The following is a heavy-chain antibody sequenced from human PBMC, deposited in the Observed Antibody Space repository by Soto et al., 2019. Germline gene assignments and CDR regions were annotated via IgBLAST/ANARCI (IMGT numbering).Heavy chain of an antibody. V-gene: IGHV5-10-1*01. CDR1: RYSFTSYW. J-gene: IGHJ5*02. Sequence: PGESLKSSCKRARYSFTSYWISWVHQMPGNGLKRMGRIDPSDSYTNYSPSYQGHVTISADKSNSTAYRQWSSLKASDTAMYYGARRLGSSSAFGPWGQGAVVTV. CDR3: ARRLGSSSAFGP. D-gene: IGHD6-13*01. CDR2: IDPSDSYT.